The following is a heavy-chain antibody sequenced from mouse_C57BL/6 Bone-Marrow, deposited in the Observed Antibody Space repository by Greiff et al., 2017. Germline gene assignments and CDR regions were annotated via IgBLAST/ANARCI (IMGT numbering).Heavy chain of an antibody. Sequence: EVMLVESGGDLVKPGGSLTISCAASGFTFSSYGMSWVRQTPDKRLEWVATISSGGSYTYYPDSVKGRFTISIDNAKNPLYLQMSSLKAEETAMYYCARMMVAWFAYWGQGTLVTVSA. CDR3: ARMMVAWFAY. D-gene: IGHD2-3*01. CDR1: GFTFSSYG. V-gene: IGHV5-6*01. J-gene: IGHJ3*01. CDR2: ISSGGSYT.